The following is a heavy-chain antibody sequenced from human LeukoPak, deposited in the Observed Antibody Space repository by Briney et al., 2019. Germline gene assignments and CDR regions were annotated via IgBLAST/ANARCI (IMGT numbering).Heavy chain of an antibody. D-gene: IGHD2-2*01. Sequence: PGGSLRLSCAASGFIFSNYRMNWVRQAPGQGLEWVSGISGSSSVTYYTDSVKGRFSISRDNSKNTLYLQMDSLRAEDTAVYYCARGVVPAAPPDYYWGQGTLVTVSS. CDR2: ISGSSSVT. CDR1: GFIFSNYR. V-gene: IGHV3-23*01. CDR3: ARGVVPAAPPDYY. J-gene: IGHJ4*02.